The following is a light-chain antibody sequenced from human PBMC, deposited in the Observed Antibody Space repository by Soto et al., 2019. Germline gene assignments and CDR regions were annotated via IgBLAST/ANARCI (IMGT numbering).Light chain of an antibody. CDR1: HSMSNSN. Sequence: IVLTQSPGTLSLSPGDRATLSCRASHSMSNSNLAWYQHKPGQAPRLLIYGASNRATGIPDRFSGSGSGTDFILTINKLEPEDFAVYCCQEFASNFGGGSKVDI. J-gene: IGKJ4*01. CDR2: GAS. CDR3: QEFASN. V-gene: IGKV3-20*01.